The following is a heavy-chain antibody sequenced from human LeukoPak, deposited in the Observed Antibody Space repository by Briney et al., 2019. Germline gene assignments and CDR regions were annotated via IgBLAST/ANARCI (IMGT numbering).Heavy chain of an antibody. V-gene: IGHV4-39*01. Sequence: SETLSLICTVSGTSISSISYYWGWIRQPPGKGLEWIGSIYHSGSTYSNPSLKSRVTISVDTSKNQFSLKLSSVTAADTAVYYCVRHGSGFHTGIFYYYYMDVWGKGTTVTVSS. CDR3: VRHGSGFHTGIFYYYYMDV. D-gene: IGHD3-3*01. J-gene: IGHJ6*03. CDR1: GTSISSISYY. CDR2: IYHSGST.